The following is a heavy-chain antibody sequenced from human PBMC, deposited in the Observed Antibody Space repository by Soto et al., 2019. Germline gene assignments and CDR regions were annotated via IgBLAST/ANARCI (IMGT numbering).Heavy chain of an antibody. J-gene: IGHJ4*02. CDR3: ARTLPPPGIAVAGTFDY. CDR1: GGTFSSYA. V-gene: IGHV1-69*12. CDR2: IIPIFGTA. D-gene: IGHD6-19*01. Sequence: QVQLVQSGAEVKKPGSSVKVSCKASGGTFSSYAISWVRQAPGQGLEWMGGIIPIFGTANYAQKFQGRVTITADEATSTAYMELSSLRSEDTAVYYCARTLPPPGIAVAGTFDYWGQGTLVTVSS.